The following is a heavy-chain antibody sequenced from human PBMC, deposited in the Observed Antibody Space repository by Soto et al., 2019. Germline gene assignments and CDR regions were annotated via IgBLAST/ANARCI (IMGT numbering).Heavy chain of an antibody. J-gene: IGHJ4*02. CDR2: IFTGGDT. CDR1: GFSVSTNY. D-gene: IGHD3-22*01. CDR3: VKERHDNSGSPLYYFDS. V-gene: IGHV3-53*01. Sequence: GGSLRLSCAASGFSVSTNYMSWVRQAPGRGLEWVSVIFTGGDTYSADSVKGRFTMSRDSSRTTLYLQMNSLRAEDTAVYYCVKERHDNSGSPLYYFDSWGPGTLVTVSS.